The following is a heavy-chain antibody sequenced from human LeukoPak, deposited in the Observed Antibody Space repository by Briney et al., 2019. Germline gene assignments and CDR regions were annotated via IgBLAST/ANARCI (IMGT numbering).Heavy chain of an antibody. CDR2: IYTSGST. D-gene: IGHD1-14*01. CDR1: GGSISSGSYY. J-gene: IGHJ4*02. Sequence: SETLSLTCTVSGGSISSGSYYWSWIRQPAGKGLEWIGRIYTSGSTNYNPSLKSRVTISVDTSKNQFSLKLTSVTAADTAVYYCARGGATKLINTFDFWGQGNLVTVSS. CDR3: ARGGATKLINTFDF. V-gene: IGHV4-61*02.